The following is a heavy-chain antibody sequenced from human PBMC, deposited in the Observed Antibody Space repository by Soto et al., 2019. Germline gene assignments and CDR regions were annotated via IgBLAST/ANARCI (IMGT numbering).Heavy chain of an antibody. D-gene: IGHD6-13*01. CDR1: GGTFSSYT. CDR3: AAAQLIAAVGGYYYYMDV. CDR2: IIPILGIA. V-gene: IGHV1-69*02. Sequence: SVKVSCKASGGTFSSYTISWVRQAPGQGLEWMGRIIPILGIANYAQKFQGRVTITADKSTSTAYMELSSLRSEDTAVYYCAAAQLIAAVGGYYYYMDVWGKGTTVTVS. J-gene: IGHJ6*03.